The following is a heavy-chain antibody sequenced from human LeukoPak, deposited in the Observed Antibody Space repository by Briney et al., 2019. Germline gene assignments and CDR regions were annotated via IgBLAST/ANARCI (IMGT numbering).Heavy chain of an antibody. CDR3: ARDLGKYYDSSGYRLNPFDY. J-gene: IGHJ4*02. CDR1: GFTFSSYA. CDR2: ISGSGGST. V-gene: IGHV3-23*01. D-gene: IGHD3-22*01. Sequence: GGSLRLSCAASGFTFSSYAMSWVRQAPGKGLEWVSAISGSGGSTYYADSVKGRFTISRDNSKNTLYLQMNSLRAEDTAVYYCARDLGKYYDSSGYRLNPFDYWGQGTLVTVSS.